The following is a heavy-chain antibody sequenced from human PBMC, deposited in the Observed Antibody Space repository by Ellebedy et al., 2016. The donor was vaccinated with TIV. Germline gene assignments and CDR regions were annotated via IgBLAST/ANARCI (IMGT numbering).Heavy chain of an antibody. CDR2: INQGGSET. CDR1: GFTFSRFW. V-gene: IGHV3-7*01. Sequence: GESLKISCAASGFTFSRFWMAWVRQAPGKGLEWVATINQGGSETYYVDSVKGRCTISRDNSKNSLYLQMNSLRADDTALYYCASAARGSGAYESFWGQGTLVTVSS. CDR3: ASAARGSGAYESF. D-gene: IGHD5-12*01. J-gene: IGHJ4*02.